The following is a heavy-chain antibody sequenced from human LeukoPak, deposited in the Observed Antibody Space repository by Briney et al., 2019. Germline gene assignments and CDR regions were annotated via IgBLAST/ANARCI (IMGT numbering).Heavy chain of an antibody. Sequence: PGGTLRLSCAASGFTFSSYGMGWVRQAPGKGLEWIGSIYHSGSTYYNPSLKSRVTISVDTSKNQFSLKLSSVTAADTAVYYCARVYCGGDCYDYWGQGTLVTVSS. CDR1: GFTFSSYG. J-gene: IGHJ4*02. CDR3: ARVYCGGDCYDY. CDR2: IYHSGST. D-gene: IGHD2-21*02. V-gene: IGHV4-38-2*01.